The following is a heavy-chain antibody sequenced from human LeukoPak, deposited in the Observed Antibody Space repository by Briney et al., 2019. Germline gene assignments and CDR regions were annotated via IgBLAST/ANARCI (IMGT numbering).Heavy chain of an antibody. D-gene: IGHD3-10*01. V-gene: IGHV3-23*01. CDR3: VRGSFSMDV. J-gene: IGHJ6*03. CDR2: ISGSGGRT. Sequence: TGGSLRLSCAAYGFTFSNYGMSWVRQAPGKGLEWVSTISGSGGRTYYADSVKGRFTISRDNSKNTLYLQINSLRAEDTAVYYCVRGSFSMDVWGKGTTVTISS. CDR1: GFTFSNYG.